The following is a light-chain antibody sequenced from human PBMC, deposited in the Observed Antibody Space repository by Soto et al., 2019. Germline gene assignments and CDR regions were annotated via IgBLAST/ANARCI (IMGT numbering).Light chain of an antibody. V-gene: IGKV1-5*01. J-gene: IGKJ4*01. CDR2: DAS. CDR3: QQYHSTPLT. Sequence: DIKMTQSPSTLSASVGDRVTVTCRASQSITSWLAWYQQKPGKAPNLLIYDASNLESGVPSRFSGSGSGTEFTLTISGLQPDDFATYYCQQYHSTPLTFGGGTKVEIK. CDR1: QSITSW.